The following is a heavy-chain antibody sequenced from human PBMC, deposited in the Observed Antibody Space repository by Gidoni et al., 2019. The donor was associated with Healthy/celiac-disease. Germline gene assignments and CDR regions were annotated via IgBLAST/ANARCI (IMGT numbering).Heavy chain of an antibody. D-gene: IGHD3-3*01. V-gene: IGHV4-39*01. CDR2: IYYSGST. Sequence: QLQLQESGPGLVKPSETLSLTCTVSGGSISSSSYYWGWIRQPPGKGLEWIGSIYYSGSTYYNPSLKSRVTISVDTSKNQFSLKLSSVTAADTAVYYCARKGREVTIFGVVIPPGNWFDPWGQGTLVTVSS. CDR1: GGSISSSSYY. J-gene: IGHJ5*02. CDR3: ARKGREVTIFGVVIPPGNWFDP.